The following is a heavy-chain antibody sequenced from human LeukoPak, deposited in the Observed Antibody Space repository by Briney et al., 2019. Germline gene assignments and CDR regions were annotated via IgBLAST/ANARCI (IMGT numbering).Heavy chain of an antibody. CDR2: IYYSGST. J-gene: IGHJ4*02. V-gene: IGHV4-59*01. CDR3: ARDLSSSGWYYFDY. CDR1: GGSFSGYY. Sequence: SETLSLTCAVYGGSFSGYYWSWIRQPPGKGLEWIGYIYYSGSTNYIPSLKSRVTISVDTSKNQFSLKLSSVTAADTAVYYCARDLSSSGWYYFDYWGQGTLVTVSS. D-gene: IGHD6-19*01.